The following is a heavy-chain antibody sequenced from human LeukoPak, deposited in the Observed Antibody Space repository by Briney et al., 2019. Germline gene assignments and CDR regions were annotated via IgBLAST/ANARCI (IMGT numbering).Heavy chain of an antibody. D-gene: IGHD5-18*01. J-gene: IGHJ4*02. Sequence: GGSLRVSCAASGFTFSSYAMSWVRQAPGKGLEWVSNINGSGGSTYYADSVKGRFTISRDNSKNTLYLQMNSLRAEDTAVYYCAKRIQSAMATGYWGQGTLVTVSS. CDR3: AKRIQSAMATGY. CDR1: GFTFSSYA. CDR2: INGSGGST. V-gene: IGHV3-23*01.